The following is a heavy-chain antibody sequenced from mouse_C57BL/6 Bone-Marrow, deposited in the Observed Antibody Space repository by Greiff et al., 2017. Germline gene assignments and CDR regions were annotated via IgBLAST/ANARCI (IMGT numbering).Heavy chain of an antibody. V-gene: IGHV2-3*01. J-gene: IGHJ4*01. D-gene: IGHD2-4*01. CDR3: AKTPDDYDMDY. Sequence: VQRVESGPGLVAPSQSLSITCTVSGFSLTSYGVSWVRQPPGKGLEWLGVIWGDGSTNYHSALISRLSISKDNSKSQVFLTLNSLQTDDTAMYYCAKTPDDYDMDYWGQGTSVTVSS. CDR2: IWGDGST. CDR1: GFSLTSYG.